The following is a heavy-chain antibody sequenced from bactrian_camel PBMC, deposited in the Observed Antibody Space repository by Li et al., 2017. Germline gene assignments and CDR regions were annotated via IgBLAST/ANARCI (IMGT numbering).Heavy chain of an antibody. CDR2: INSDGSNT. Sequence: HVQLVESGGGLVQPGGSLRLSCVGSGFTFSNNYMAWVRQAPGKGLEWVSGINSDGSNTYYSDSVKGRFTISRDNAKNTLYLQLNSLKTEDTAMYYCTKDRGRAVPAGSFDYWAQGTQVTVS. V-gene: IGHV3S6*01. CDR1: GFTFSNNY. CDR3: TKDRGRAVPAGSFDY. J-gene: IGHJ6*01. D-gene: IGHD6*01.